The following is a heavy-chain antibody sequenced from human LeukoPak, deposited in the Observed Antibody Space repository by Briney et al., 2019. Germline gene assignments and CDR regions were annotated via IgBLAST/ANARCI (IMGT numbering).Heavy chain of an antibody. CDR3: ARDPVCDF. V-gene: IGHV3-48*03. CDR2: ISSSGSTI. Sequence: GGSLRLSFAASGFTFSSHEMNWVRQAPGKGREWVSYISSSGSTIYYSDSVKGRFTISRDNAKNSLYLQMNSLRAEDTAVYYCARDPVCDFWGQGTLVTVSS. CDR1: GFTFSSHE. J-gene: IGHJ4*02.